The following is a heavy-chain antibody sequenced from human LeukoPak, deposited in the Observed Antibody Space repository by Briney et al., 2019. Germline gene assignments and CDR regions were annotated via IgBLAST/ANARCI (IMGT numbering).Heavy chain of an antibody. D-gene: IGHD2-2*01. CDR3: VRWGVTAGMQD. CDR1: GFTFSSYE. J-gene: IGHJ4*02. V-gene: IGHV3-7*01. Sequence: GGSLRLSCAASGFTFSSYEMNWVRQAPGKGLEWVANINPAGRDTYYVDSVKGRFTISRDNVKKSTFLQMNSLRVEETAFYHCVRWGVTAGMQDWGQGTLVTVSS. CDR2: INPAGRDT.